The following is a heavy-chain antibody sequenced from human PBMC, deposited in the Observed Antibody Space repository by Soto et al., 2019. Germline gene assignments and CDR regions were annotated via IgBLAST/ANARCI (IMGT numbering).Heavy chain of an antibody. CDR2: IKEDGSEI. CDR3: ARDIGFDYVN. V-gene: IGHV3-7*01. CDR1: GFNVRSFW. Sequence: GGSLRLPCAVSGFNVRSFWMSWVRQAPGKGLEWVASIKEDGSEIYYLQSVRGRFAISRDSAGNALQLAMNYLSAEDTATYFCARDIGFDYVNWGQGTLVTVSS. D-gene: IGHD3-16*01. J-gene: IGHJ4*02.